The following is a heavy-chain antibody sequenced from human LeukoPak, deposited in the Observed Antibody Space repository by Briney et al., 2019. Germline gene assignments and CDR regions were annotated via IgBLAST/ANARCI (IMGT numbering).Heavy chain of an antibody. CDR2: IYPGDSDT. CDR3: ATYYGDYELAAAFDI. CDR1: GYSFTSYW. D-gene: IGHD4-17*01. Sequence: PGESLKISCKGSGYSFTSYWIGWVRQMPGKGLEWMGIIYPGDSDTRYSPSFQGQVTISADKSISTAYLQWSSLKASDTAMYYCATYYGDYELAAAFDIWGQGTMVTVSS. V-gene: IGHV5-51*01. J-gene: IGHJ3*02.